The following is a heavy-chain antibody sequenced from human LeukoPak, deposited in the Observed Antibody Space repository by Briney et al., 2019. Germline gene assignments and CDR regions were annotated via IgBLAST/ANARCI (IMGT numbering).Heavy chain of an antibody. Sequence: GGSLRLSCAASGFTLSSYAMTWVRQAPGKGLEWVSAVTGSSGGTYYADSVKGRFTISRDDSKSTLYLQMNSLRVEDTAVYHCAKSGHSTSSWFDPWGQGTLVIVSS. CDR1: GFTLSSYA. CDR3: AKSGHSTSSWFDP. D-gene: IGHD6-6*01. CDR2: VTGSSGGT. J-gene: IGHJ5*02. V-gene: IGHV3-23*01.